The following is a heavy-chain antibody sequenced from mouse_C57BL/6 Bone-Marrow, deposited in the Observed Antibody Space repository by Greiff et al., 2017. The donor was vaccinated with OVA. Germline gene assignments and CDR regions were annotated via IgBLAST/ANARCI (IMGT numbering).Heavy chain of an antibody. Sequence: QVQLQQSGAELVKPGASVKLSCKASGYTFTEYTIHWVKQRSGQGLEWIGWFYPGSGSIKYNEKFKDKATLTADKSSSTVYMELSRLTSEDSAVYFCARHEGWDSNYAPAWFAYWGQGTLVTVSA. D-gene: IGHD2-5*01. CDR2: FYPGSGSI. V-gene: IGHV1-62-2*01. J-gene: IGHJ3*01. CDR3: ARHEGWDSNYAPAWFAY. CDR1: GYTFTEYT.